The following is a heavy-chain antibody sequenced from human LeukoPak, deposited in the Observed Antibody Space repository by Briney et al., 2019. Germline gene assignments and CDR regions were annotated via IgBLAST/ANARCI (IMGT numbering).Heavy chain of an antibody. V-gene: IGHV1-2*06. CDR3: ARGRPIAYYYDSSGQRGDY. Sequence: ASVKVSCKASGYTFTGYYMHGVRQAPGQGLEGMGRINPNSGGTNYAQKFQGRVTMTRDTSISTAYMELSRLRSDDTAVYYCARGRPIAYYYDSSGQRGDYWGQGTLVTVSS. J-gene: IGHJ4*02. CDR2: INPNSGGT. CDR1: GYTFTGYY. D-gene: IGHD3-22*01.